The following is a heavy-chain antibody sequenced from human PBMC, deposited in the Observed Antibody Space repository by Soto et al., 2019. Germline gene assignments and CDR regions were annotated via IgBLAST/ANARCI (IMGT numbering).Heavy chain of an antibody. V-gene: IGHV4-34*01. CDR3: ARLTGDGDFNY. CDR1: GGAFSGFY. Sequence: SETLSLTCAVYGGAFSGFYWGWIRQPPGKGLEWIGEINHSGSTNYNPSLKSRVTISVDTSKNQFSLKLSSVTAADTAVYYCARLTGDGDFNYWGQGTLVTVSS. J-gene: IGHJ4*02. D-gene: IGHD3-9*01. CDR2: INHSGST.